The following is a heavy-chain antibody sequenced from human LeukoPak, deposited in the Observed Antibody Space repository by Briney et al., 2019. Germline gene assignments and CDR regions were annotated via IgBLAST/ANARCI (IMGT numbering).Heavy chain of an antibody. D-gene: IGHD2-2*01. CDR3: ARGLSKDY. J-gene: IGHJ4*02. Sequence: LGASLKISCKGSGYSFTSYWISWVRQMPGEGLEWMGRIDPSDSYTNYSPSFQGHITISADKSISTAYLQWSSLKASDTAMYYCARGLSKDYWGQGTLVTVSS. CDR1: GYSFTSYW. V-gene: IGHV5-10-1*01. CDR2: IDPSDSYT.